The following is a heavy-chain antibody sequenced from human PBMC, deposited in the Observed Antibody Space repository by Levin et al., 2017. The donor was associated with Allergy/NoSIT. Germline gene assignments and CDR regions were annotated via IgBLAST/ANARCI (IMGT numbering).Heavy chain of an antibody. D-gene: IGHD3-10*01. J-gene: IGHJ6*02. CDR3: ARVRGLALDTMVRGVINLGYYYGMDV. CDR2: IIPIFGTA. CDR1: GGTFSSYA. V-gene: IGHV1-69*13. Sequence: SVKVSCKASGGTFSSYAISWVRQAPGQGLEWMGGIIPIFGTANYAQKFQGRVTITADESTSTAYMELSSLRSEDTAVYYCARVRGLALDTMVRGVINLGYYYGMDVWGQGTTVTVSS.